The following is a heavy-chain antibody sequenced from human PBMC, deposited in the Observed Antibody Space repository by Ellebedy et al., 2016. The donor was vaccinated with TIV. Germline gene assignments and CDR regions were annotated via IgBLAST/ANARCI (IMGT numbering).Heavy chain of an antibody. Sequence: AASVKVSCKASGYTFTSYDINWVRQDTGQGLEWMGWMNPNSGNRGYAPKFQDRLTMTRNTSINTAYLDLSSLRSEDTAVYYCAKARGAAARSFDLWGQGTVVTVSS. CDR2: MNPNSGNR. CDR1: GYTFTSYD. V-gene: IGHV1-8*01. J-gene: IGHJ3*01. D-gene: IGHD2-15*01. CDR3: AKARGAAARSFDL.